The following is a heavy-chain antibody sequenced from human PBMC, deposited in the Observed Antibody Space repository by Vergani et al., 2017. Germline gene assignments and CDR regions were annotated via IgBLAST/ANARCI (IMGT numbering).Heavy chain of an antibody. CDR2: ITPFNGNT. Sequence: QMQLVQSGAEVKKTGSSVKVSCKASGYTFTYRYLHWVRQAPGQALEWMGWITPFNGNTNYAQKFQDRVTITRDRSMSTVYMELSSLRSEDTAVYYCTRGWYYDSIAYWAYWGQGTLVTVSS. J-gene: IGHJ4*02. CDR3: TRGWYYDSIAYWAY. D-gene: IGHD3-22*01. V-gene: IGHV1-45*02. CDR1: GYTFTYRY.